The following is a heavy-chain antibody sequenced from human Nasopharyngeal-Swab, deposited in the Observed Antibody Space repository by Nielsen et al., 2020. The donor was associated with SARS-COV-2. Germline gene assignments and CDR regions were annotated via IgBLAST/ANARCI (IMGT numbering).Heavy chain of an antibody. J-gene: IGHJ4*02. V-gene: IGHV4-30-2*06. CDR1: GDSIASGGSS. CDR3: ARENFGFDY. Sequence: SETLSLTCPVSGDSIASGGSSWTWIRQSPRRGLDWIGYIYRSGSTYYNPSLKSRVTISVDRSKNQFSLKPSSVTAADTALYYCARENFGFDYWGQGILVTVSS. D-gene: IGHD3-10*01. CDR2: IYRSGST.